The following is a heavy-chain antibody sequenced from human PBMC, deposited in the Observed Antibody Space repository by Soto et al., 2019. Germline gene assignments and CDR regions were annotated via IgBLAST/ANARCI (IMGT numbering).Heavy chain of an antibody. Sequence: GGSLRLSCAASGFTFSSYAMSWVRQWPGKGLQWVSAISGSFGTTYYADSVKGRFTISRENLKNTLDLQTNSLRAEDTAIYYCAKNKEVGASGWGANFDSWAQGALVTVSS. CDR2: ISGSFGTT. CDR1: GFTFSSYA. J-gene: IGHJ4*02. V-gene: IGHV3-23*01. CDR3: AKNKEVGASGWGANFDS. D-gene: IGHD1-26*01.